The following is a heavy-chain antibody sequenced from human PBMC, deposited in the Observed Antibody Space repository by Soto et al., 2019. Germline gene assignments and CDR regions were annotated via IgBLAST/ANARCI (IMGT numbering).Heavy chain of an antibody. V-gene: IGHV4-30-4*01. CDR1: GGSISSGDYY. Sequence: QVQLQESGPGLVKPSQTLSLTCTVSGGSISSGDYYWSWIRQPPGKGLEWIGYIYHSGSTYYNPSLNSRVTISVDTSKNQFSLRRSSVTAADTAVYYCARERPDGARLDPWGQGTLVTVSS. CDR3: ARERPDGARLDP. D-gene: IGHD6-6*01. J-gene: IGHJ5*02. CDR2: IYHSGST.